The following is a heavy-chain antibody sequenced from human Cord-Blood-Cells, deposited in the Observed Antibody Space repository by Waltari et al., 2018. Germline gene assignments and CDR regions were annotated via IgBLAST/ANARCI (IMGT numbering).Heavy chain of an antibody. V-gene: IGHV3-30*04. CDR3: AREMRGAFDI. CDR1: GFPFSSYA. CDR2: ISYDGSNK. Sequence: QVQLVESGGGVVQPGRSLRLSCAASGFPFSSYAIPWFRQAPGKGLEWVAVISYDGSNKYYADSVKGRFTISRDNSKNTLYLQMNSLRAEDTAVYYCAREMRGAFDIWGQGTMVTVSS. J-gene: IGHJ3*02.